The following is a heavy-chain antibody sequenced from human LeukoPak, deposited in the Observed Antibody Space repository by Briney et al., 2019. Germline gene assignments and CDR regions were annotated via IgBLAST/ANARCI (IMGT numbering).Heavy chain of an antibody. CDR3: ARINIPVAGIGGGDY. J-gene: IGHJ4*02. CDR2: IDPAGNT. Sequence: PGGSLRLSFAASGFIFNTYDMHWVRQITGKGLEWVSAIDPAGNTYYAGSVKGRFTISRDNAKNSLYLQMNSLRAEDTAVYYCARINIPVAGIGGGDYWGQGTLVTVSS. V-gene: IGHV3-13*04. D-gene: IGHD6-19*01. CDR1: GFIFNTYD.